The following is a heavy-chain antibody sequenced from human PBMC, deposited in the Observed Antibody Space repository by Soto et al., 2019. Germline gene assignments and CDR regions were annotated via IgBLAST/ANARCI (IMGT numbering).Heavy chain of an antibody. J-gene: IGHJ5*02. D-gene: IGHD6-6*01. CDR3: ARGLRARYSSSLGRWFDP. CDR1: GGSISSGGYY. V-gene: IGHV4-31*03. CDR2: IYYSGST. Sequence: QVQLQESGPGLVKPSQTLSLTCTVSGGSISSGGYYWSWIRQHPGKGLEWIGYIYYSGSTYYNPSLKSRVTISVDTAKNQFSLKLSSVTAADTAVYYCARGLRARYSSSLGRWFDPWGQGTLVTVSS.